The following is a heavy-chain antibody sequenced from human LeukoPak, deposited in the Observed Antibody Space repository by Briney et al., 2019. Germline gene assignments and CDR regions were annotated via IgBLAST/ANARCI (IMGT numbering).Heavy chain of an antibody. J-gene: IGHJ4*02. CDR1: GCSIRFYS. V-gene: IGHV4-59*01. CDR3: ARADGRGYIYGVPMYFDS. D-gene: IGHD5-18*01. CDR2: ISYSGST. Sequence: SETLSLTCTVSGCSIRFYSWSWIRQSPGKGLECIGYISYSGSTNYNPSLKSRVTISVDTSTNQFSLKLNSVTAADTAVYYCARADGRGYIYGVPMYFDSWGQGTLVTVSS.